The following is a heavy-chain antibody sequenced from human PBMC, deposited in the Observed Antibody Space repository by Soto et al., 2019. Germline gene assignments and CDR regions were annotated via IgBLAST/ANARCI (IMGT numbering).Heavy chain of an antibody. J-gene: IGHJ4*02. D-gene: IGHD3-22*01. V-gene: IGHV2-26*01. CDR2: IFSNDEK. Sequence: QVTLKESGPLLVSPTESLTLTCTFSGFSLSNARMGVSWISQPPGKALQWLAHIFSNDEKSYSTSLKSRLTISKDTQKSQVFLTMTNMDPVDTATYYCERIFEYDSSYYLLWAYNFDYWGQGTLVTVFS. CDR3: ERIFEYDSSYYLLWAYNFDY. CDR1: GFSLSNARMG.